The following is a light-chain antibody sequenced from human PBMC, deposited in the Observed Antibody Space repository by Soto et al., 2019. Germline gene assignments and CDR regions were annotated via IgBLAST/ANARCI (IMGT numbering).Light chain of an antibody. CDR1: QSVNSW. Sequence: DIQMTQSPSTLSASVGDRGTITCRASQSVNSWLAWYQQKPGKAPKLLLYKASSLESGVPSRFSGSGSGTEFTLTISSLQPDDFGTYYCQQYDTSPLTFGGGTKVDIK. CDR3: QQYDTSPLT. J-gene: IGKJ4*01. V-gene: IGKV1-5*03. CDR2: KAS.